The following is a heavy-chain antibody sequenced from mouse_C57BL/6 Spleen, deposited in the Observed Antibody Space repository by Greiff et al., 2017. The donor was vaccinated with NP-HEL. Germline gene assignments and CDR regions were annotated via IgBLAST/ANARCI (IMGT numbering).Heavy chain of an antibody. CDR2: IYPGDGDT. Sequence: QVQLQQSGPELVKPGASVKFSCKASGYAFSSSWMNWVKQRTGQGLEWIGRIYPGDGDTNYNGKFKGKATLTADKSSSTAYMQLSSLTSEDSAVYYCARGGKRWGFDVWGTGTTVTVSS. CDR1: GYAFSSSW. V-gene: IGHV1-82*01. J-gene: IGHJ1*03. CDR3: ARGGKRWGFDV. D-gene: IGHD1-1*02.